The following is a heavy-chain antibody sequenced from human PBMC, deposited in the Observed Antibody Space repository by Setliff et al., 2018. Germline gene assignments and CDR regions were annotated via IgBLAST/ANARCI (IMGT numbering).Heavy chain of an antibody. D-gene: IGHD6-13*01. CDR1: GFTFDDYG. J-gene: IGHJ6*02. V-gene: IGHV3-20*04. CDR2: INWNGGST. CDR3: ARDSAYSSRTSGMDV. Sequence: GGSLRLSCAASGFTFDDYGMSWVRQAPGKGLEWVSGINWNGGSTGYADSVKGRFTISRDNAKKSLYLQMNSLRAEDMALYYCARDSAYSSRTSGMDVWGQGTTVTVSS.